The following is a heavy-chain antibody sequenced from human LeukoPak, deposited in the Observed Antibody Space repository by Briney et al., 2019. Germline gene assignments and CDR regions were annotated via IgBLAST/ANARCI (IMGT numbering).Heavy chain of an antibody. Sequence: PGGSLRLSCAASGFTFSSYSMNWVRQAPRKGLEWVSSISSSSSYIYYADSVKGRFTISRDNAKNSLYLQMNSLRAEDTAVYYCARDGGSGSYYGRAFDIWGQGTMVTVSS. J-gene: IGHJ3*02. CDR1: GFTFSSYS. V-gene: IGHV3-21*01. CDR3: ARDGGSGSYYGRAFDI. CDR2: ISSSSSYI. D-gene: IGHD3-10*01.